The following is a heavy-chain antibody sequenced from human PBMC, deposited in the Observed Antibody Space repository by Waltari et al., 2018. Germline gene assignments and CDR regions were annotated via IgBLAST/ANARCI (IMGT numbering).Heavy chain of an antibody. V-gene: IGHV3-23*04. D-gene: IGHD1-26*01. CDR3: AKSTGSYYEVFDY. J-gene: IGHJ4*02. CDR1: GFTFSNYG. Sequence: EVRLVESGGGLVQPGGSLTLSCAASGFTFSNYGMSWVRQAPGKGLDCVSTSSGSGGTTFYADSVKGRFTMSKDNSKNTLFLQMNSLRFDDTAEYYCAKSTGSYYEVFDYWGRGTLVTVSS. CDR2: SSGSGGTT.